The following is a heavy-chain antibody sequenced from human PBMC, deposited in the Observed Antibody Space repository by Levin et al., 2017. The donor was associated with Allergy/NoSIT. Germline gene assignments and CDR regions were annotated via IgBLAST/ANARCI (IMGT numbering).Heavy chain of an antibody. CDR3: AKGPPSLLPQYFQH. Sequence: PTGGSLRLSCAASGFTFSSYAMSWVRQAPGKGLEWVSGISGSGGSTYYADSVKGRFTISRDNSKNTLYLQMNSLRAEDTAVYYCAKGPPSLLPQYFQHWGQGTLVTVSS. CDR1: GFTFSSYA. J-gene: IGHJ1*01. V-gene: IGHV3-23*01. CDR2: ISGSGGST.